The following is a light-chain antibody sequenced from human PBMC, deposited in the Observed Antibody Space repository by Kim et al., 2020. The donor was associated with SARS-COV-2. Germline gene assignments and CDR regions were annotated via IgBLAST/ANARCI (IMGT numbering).Light chain of an antibody. V-gene: IGKV3-20*01. Sequence: EIVLTQSPGTLSLSPGERATLSCRASQSVSSSYLAWYQQKPGQAPRLLIYGASSRATGIPDRFSGSGSGTDFTLTISRLEPEDFAVYYCQQYGSAACTFGQGTKLVI. CDR3: QQYGSAACT. J-gene: IGKJ2*02. CDR1: QSVSSSY. CDR2: GAS.